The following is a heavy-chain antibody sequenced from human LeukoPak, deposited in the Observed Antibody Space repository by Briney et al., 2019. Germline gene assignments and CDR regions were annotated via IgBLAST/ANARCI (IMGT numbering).Heavy chain of an antibody. CDR3: AKQTYYYDSSGETFDY. D-gene: IGHD3-22*01. CDR2: ISGSGGST. J-gene: IGHJ4*02. Sequence: QPGGSLRLSSSAYGFTFSSYAMSWVRQAPGKGLEWVSAISGSGGSTYYADSVKGRFTISRDNSKNTLYLQMNSLRAEDTAVYYCAKQTYYYDSSGETFDYWGRGTLVTVSS. V-gene: IGHV3-23*01. CDR1: GFTFSSYA.